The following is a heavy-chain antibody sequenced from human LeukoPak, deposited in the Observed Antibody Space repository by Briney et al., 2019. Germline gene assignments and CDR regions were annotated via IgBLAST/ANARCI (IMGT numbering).Heavy chain of an antibody. J-gene: IGHJ3*02. CDR3: ARAGSSGDAFDI. CDR1: GFTFSSYA. V-gene: IGHV3-30-3*01. D-gene: IGHD6-19*01. Sequence: QPGGSLRLSCAASGFTFSSYAMHWVRQAPGKGLEWVAVISYDGSNKYYADSVKGRFTISRDNSKNTLYLQMNSLRAEDTAVYHCARAGSSGDAFDIWGQGTMVTVSS. CDR2: ISYDGSNK.